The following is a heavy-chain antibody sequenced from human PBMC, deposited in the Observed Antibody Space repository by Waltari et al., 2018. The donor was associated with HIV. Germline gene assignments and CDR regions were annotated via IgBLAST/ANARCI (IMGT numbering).Heavy chain of an antibody. CDR2: ISWNSGSI. CDR1: GFPFDDYA. J-gene: IGHJ4*02. V-gene: IGHV3-9*01. D-gene: IGHD2-2*01. CDR3: AKGPTLTSPPTYFNY. Sequence: EVHLVESGGGLVQPGRSLRLSCAASGFPFDDYAIPWVRQTPGKGLEWVSGISWNSGSIGYADSVKGRFTISRDNAKNSLFLQMNSLRPEDTAFYYCAKGPTLTSPPTYFNYWGQGTLVTVSS.